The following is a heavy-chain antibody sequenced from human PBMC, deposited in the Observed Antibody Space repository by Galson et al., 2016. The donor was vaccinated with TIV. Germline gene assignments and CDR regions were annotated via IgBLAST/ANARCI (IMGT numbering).Heavy chain of an antibody. CDR3: ASDRNTAFDTYHQYYGMDV. CDR2: IIPLFRTT. D-gene: IGHD5-18*01. J-gene: IGHJ6*02. Sequence: SVKVSCKASGGTFSSYVFNWVRLAPGQGLEWMGGIIPLFRTTNYAPKFQGRVTITADESTNTAYMELHSLKYGDTAVYYCASDRNTAFDTYHQYYGMDVWGQGTTVTVSS. V-gene: IGHV1-69*13. CDR1: GGTFSSYV.